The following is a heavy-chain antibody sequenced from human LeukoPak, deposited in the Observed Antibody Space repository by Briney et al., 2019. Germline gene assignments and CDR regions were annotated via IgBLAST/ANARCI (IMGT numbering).Heavy chain of an antibody. Sequence: GGSLRLSCAASGFTFNKYWMHWVRQAPGKGLVCVSRINGDGTTTSYADSVKGGFTMSRDNAKNTLYLQMSGLRAEDTAVYYCATGNYYDSKGYYTFGHWGQGTLVTVSS. J-gene: IGHJ4*02. CDR3: ATGNYYDSKGYYTFGH. V-gene: IGHV3-74*01. CDR2: INGDGTTT. CDR1: GFTFNKYW. D-gene: IGHD3-22*01.